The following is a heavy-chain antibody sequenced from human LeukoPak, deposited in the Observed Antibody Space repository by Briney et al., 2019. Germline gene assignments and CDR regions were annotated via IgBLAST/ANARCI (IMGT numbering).Heavy chain of an antibody. Sequence: SETLSLTCTVSSDSIGRGSYYWSWIRQPAGKRPEWIGRIDASGSTNYNPSLESRVTISIDTSKNQFSLRLSSVTAADTAVYFCARERTAPRFGDFLYWGQGSRVSVSS. CDR1: SDSIGRGSYY. J-gene: IGHJ4*02. CDR2: IDASGST. CDR3: ARERTAPRFGDFLY. D-gene: IGHD3-10*01. V-gene: IGHV4-61*02.